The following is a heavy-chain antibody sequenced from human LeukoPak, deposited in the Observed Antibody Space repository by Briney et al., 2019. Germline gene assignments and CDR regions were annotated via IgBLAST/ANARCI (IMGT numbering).Heavy chain of an antibody. D-gene: IGHD3-22*01. Sequence: GGSLRLSCVGSGFTSIAYALTWARQAPGKGLEWVSGISGSGTYTDYADSVKGRFTISRDNSKNTLYLQMNRLRAEDTAVYYCAKYQYDSSGYYPLFDYWGQGTLVTVSS. V-gene: IGHV3-23*01. CDR1: GFTSIAYA. J-gene: IGHJ4*02. CDR2: ISGSGTYT. CDR3: AKYQYDSSGYYPLFDY.